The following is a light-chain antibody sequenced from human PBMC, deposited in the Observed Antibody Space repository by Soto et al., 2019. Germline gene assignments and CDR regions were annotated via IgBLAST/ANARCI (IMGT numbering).Light chain of an antibody. J-gene: IGKJ5*01. Sequence: DIHMTQSPSSLSASVGYRVTITCRASQNIKNYLNWYQQKPGKAPKLLIYASSSLQSGVPARFSGSGSGADFILTISSLQSEDFETYYCQQSYSNPITFGQGTRLEIK. CDR1: QNIKNY. V-gene: IGKV1-39*01. CDR3: QQSYSNPIT. CDR2: ASS.